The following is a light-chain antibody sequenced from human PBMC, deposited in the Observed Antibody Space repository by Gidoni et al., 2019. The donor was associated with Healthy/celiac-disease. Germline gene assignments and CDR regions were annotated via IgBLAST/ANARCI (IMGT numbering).Light chain of an antibody. Sequence: QSALPQPPSLSGAPGQRVPISCTGSSSNIGAGYDVHWYQQLPGTAPKLLIYGNSNRPSGVPDRFSGSKSGTSASLAITGLQAEDEADYYCQSYDSSLSVLYVFGTGTKVTVL. J-gene: IGLJ1*01. CDR1: SSNIGAGYD. CDR2: GNS. V-gene: IGLV1-40*01. CDR3: QSYDSSLSVLYV.